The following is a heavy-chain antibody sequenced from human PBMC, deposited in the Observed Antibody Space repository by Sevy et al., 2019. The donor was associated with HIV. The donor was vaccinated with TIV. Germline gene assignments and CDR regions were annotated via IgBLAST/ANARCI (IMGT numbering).Heavy chain of an antibody. D-gene: IGHD2-15*01. V-gene: IGHV1-3*01. J-gene: IGHJ4*02. Sequence: ASVKVSCKASGYTFTNYAIHWVRQAPGQKLEWMGRINAGNGNTLSQKFQGRVTITRDTSASTAYMQLSSLRSEDTAVYYCARGEYCSGSSCYSEYFEYWGQGTLVTASS. CDR2: INAGNGNT. CDR1: GYTFTNYA. CDR3: ARGEYCSGSSCYSEYFEY.